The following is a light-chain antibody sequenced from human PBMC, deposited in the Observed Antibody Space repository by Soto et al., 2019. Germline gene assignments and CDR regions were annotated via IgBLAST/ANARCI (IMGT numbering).Light chain of an antibody. CDR1: SRDVGGY. CDR3: RSYTSSNTVV. CDR2: EVS. J-gene: IGLJ2*01. Sequence: QSALTQPASVSGSPGQSITISCTGTSRDVGGYVSWYQQHPGKAPKLMIYEVSNRPSGVSHRFSGSKSGNTASLTISGLQAEDEADYYCRSYTSSNTVVFGGGTKLTVL. V-gene: IGLV2-14*01.